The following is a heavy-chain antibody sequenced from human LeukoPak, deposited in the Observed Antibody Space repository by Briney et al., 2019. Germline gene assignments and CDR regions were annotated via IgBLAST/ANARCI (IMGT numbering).Heavy chain of an antibody. J-gene: IGHJ3*02. Sequence: ASVKVSCKASGYTFTSYGISWVRQAPGQGLEWMGWISAYNGNTNYAQKLQGRVTMTTDTSTSTAYMELRSLRSDDTAVYYCARVLRFLEFSGDAFDIWGQGTMVTVSS. CDR3: ARVLRFLEFSGDAFDI. CDR2: ISAYNGNT. V-gene: IGHV1-18*01. D-gene: IGHD3-3*01. CDR1: GYTFTSYG.